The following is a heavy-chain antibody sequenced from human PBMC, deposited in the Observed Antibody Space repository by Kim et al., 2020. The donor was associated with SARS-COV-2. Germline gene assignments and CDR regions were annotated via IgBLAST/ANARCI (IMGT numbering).Heavy chain of an antibody. D-gene: IGHD5-12*01. J-gene: IGHJ6*02. V-gene: IGHV3-33*01. CDR2: IWYDGSNK. CDR3: ARDLVPSGYDWDYYYGMDV. CDR1: GFTFSSYG. Sequence: GGSLRLSCAASGFTFSSYGMHWVRQAPGKGLEWVAVIWYDGSNKYYADSVKGRFTISRDNSKNTLYLQMNSLRAEDTAVYYCARDLVPSGYDWDYYYGMDVWGQGTTVTVSS.